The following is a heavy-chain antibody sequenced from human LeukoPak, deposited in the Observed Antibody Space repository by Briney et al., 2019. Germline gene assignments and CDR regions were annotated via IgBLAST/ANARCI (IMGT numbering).Heavy chain of an antibody. CDR3: AKDLDYYGSGSYYNY. Sequence: GGSLRLSCAASGFTFSSYWMSWVRQAPGKGLEWVANIKQDGSEKYYADSVKGRFTISRDNSKNTLYLQMNSLRAEDTAVYYCAKDLDYYGSGSYYNYWGQGTLVTVSS. J-gene: IGHJ4*02. CDR2: IKQDGSEK. D-gene: IGHD3-10*01. CDR1: GFTFSSYW. V-gene: IGHV3-7*03.